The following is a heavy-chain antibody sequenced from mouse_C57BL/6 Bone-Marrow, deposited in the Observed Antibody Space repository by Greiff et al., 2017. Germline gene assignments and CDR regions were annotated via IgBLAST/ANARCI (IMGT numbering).Heavy chain of an antibody. CDR2: IYPGSGST. CDR3: ARPYYSNYWYFDV. D-gene: IGHD2-5*01. Sequence: QVQLQQPGAELVKPGASVKMSCKASGYTFTSYWITWVKQRPGQGLEWIGDIYPGSGSTNYNEKFKSKATLTVDTSSSTAYMQLSSLTSEDYAFYYCARPYYSNYWYFDVWGKGTTVTVSS. CDR1: GYTFTSYW. J-gene: IGHJ1*03. V-gene: IGHV1-55*01.